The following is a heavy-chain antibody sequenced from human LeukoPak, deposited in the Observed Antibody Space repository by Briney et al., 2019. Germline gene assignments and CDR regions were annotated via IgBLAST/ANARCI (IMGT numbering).Heavy chain of an antibody. J-gene: IGHJ4*02. CDR2: ISSSSNDR. Sequence: GGSLRLSCAASGFTFSNYSMNWVRQAPGKGLEWVSSISSSSNDRYYADSVKGRFTISRDNARNSLYLQMNSLRAEDTAVYYCARVTAAAGVYYFDYWGQGTLVTVSS. V-gene: IGHV3-21*01. CDR3: ARVTAAAGVYYFDY. D-gene: IGHD6-13*01. CDR1: GFTFSNYS.